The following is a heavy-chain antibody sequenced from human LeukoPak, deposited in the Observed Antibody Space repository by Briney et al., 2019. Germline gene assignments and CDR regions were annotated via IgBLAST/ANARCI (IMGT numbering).Heavy chain of an antibody. CDR1: GGSISSSSYY. CDR3: ARGGLDYGAYFDY. J-gene: IGHJ4*02. V-gene: IGHV4-39*07. D-gene: IGHD4/OR15-4a*01. CDR2: IYYSGST. Sequence: SETLSLTCTVSGGSISSSSYYWGWIRQPPGKGLEWIGSIYYSGSTYYNPSLKSRVTISVDTSKNQFSLKLSSVTAADTAVYCCARGGLDYGAYFDYWGQGTLVTVSS.